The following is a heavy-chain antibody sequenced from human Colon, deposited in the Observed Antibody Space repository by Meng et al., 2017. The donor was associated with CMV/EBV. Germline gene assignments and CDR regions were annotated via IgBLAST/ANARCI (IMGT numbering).Heavy chain of an antibody. CDR3: ARSRNALVPYYDIPSL. CDR2: IREDGNKK. V-gene: IGHV3-7*01. CDR1: GFTFDDYV. D-gene: IGHD3-9*01. Sequence: GESLKISCVASGFTFDDYVMHWVRQVPEKGLEWVANIREDGNKKYYVASLKGRFTISRDNAKNSLYLQVDSLRAEDTAVYYCARSRNALVPYYDIPSLWGQGTTVTVSS. J-gene: IGHJ6*02.